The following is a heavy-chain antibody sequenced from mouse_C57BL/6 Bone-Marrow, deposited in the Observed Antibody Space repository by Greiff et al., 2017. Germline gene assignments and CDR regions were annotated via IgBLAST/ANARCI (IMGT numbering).Heavy chain of an antibody. CDR3: SEDSAVYYCTWKGNYVAWFAY. V-gene: IGHV1-87*01. Sequence: VKVVESGPELARPWASVKISCQAFYTFSRRVHFAIRDTTYWMPWVKQRPGQGLEWIGAIYPGNGDTSYNQKFKGKATLTADKSSSTAYMQLSSLTSEDSAVYYCTWKGNYVAWFAYWGQGTLVTVSA. J-gene: IGHJ3*01. CDR1: YTFSRRVH. D-gene: IGHD2-1*01. CDR2: GQGLEWIG.